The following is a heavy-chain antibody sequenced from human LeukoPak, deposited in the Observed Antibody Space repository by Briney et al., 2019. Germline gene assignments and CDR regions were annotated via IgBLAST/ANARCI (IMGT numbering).Heavy chain of an antibody. D-gene: IGHD3-16*01. CDR1: GGSIGSGGYS. V-gene: IGHV4-30-2*01. CDR2: IYHSGST. J-gene: IGHJ4*02. Sequence: SQTLSLTCAVSGGSIGSGGYSWSWIRQPPGKGLEWIGYIYHSGSTYYNPSLKSRVTISVDRSKNQFSLKLSSVTAADTAVYYCARLKGATWVFDYWGQGTLVTVSS. CDR3: ARLKGATWVFDY.